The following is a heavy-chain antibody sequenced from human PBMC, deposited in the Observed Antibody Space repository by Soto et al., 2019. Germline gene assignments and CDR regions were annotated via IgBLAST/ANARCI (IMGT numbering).Heavy chain of an antibody. D-gene: IGHD1-7*01. CDR1: GFTFSSYA. CDR2: ISYDGSNK. J-gene: IGHJ4*02. Sequence: QVQLVESGGGVVQPGRSLRLSCAASGFTFSSYAMHWVRQAPGKGLEWVAVISYDGSNKYYADSVKGRFTISRDNSKNTLYLQMNSLRAEDTAVYYCASCDWNYYFDYWGQGTLVTVPS. CDR3: ASCDWNYYFDY. V-gene: IGHV3-30-3*01.